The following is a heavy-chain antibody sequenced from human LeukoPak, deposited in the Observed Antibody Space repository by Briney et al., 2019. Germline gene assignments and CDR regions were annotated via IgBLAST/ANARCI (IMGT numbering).Heavy chain of an antibody. CDR3: GKTTVGYSSGRYPGWPVDY. CDR1: GFTFNNYT. D-gene: IGHD2-15*01. Sequence: GGSLRLSCAASGFTFNNYTMYWVRQAPGKGLEWVSGIFGSGGSAHYADSVKGRFTISRDNSKNTVYLQLDSLRVEDTAVYYCGKTTVGYSSGRYPGWPVDYWGQGTLVTVSS. J-gene: IGHJ4*02. CDR2: IFGSGGSA. V-gene: IGHV3-23*01.